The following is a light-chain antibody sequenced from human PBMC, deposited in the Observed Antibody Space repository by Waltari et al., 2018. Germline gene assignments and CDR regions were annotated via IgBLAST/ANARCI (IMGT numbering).Light chain of an antibody. V-gene: IGKV3-15*01. CDR2: GAS. CDR1: QSVSSN. CDR3: QQYNNWPPYT. Sequence: EIVMTQSPATLSVSPGERATLPCRASQSVSSNLAWYQQKPGQAPRLLIYGASTRATGIPARFSGSWSGTEFTLTISSLQSGDFAVYYCQQYNNWPPYTFGQGTKLEIK. J-gene: IGKJ2*01.